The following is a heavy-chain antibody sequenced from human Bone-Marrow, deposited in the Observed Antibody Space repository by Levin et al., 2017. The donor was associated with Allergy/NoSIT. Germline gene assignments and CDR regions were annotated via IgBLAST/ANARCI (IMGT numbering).Heavy chain of an antibody. CDR2: IMPIIGTA. V-gene: IGHV1-69*13. J-gene: IGHJ4*02. CDR3: ARGEIGSSGLFDY. Sequence: ASVKVSCKASGGTFSTYTISWVRQAPGQGLEWMGGIMPIIGTANYAQKFQGRVTINADESTTTAYMELSSLGSEDTAVYYCARGEIGSSGLFDYWGQGTLVTVSS. CDR1: GGTFSTYT. D-gene: IGHD6-19*01.